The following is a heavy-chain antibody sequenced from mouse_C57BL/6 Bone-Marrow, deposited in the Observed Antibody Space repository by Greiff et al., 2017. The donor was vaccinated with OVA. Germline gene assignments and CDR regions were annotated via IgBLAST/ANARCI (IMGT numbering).Heavy chain of an antibody. J-gene: IGHJ4*01. CDR3: ARKGDYYGDAIDY. CDR2: IHPNSGST. D-gene: IGHD1-1*01. Sequence: QVQLQQPGAELVKPGASVKLSCKASGYTFTSYWMHWVKQRPGQGLEWIGMIHPNSGSTNYNEKFKSKATLTVDKSYSTAYMQLSSLTSEDSAVYYCARKGDYYGDAIDYWGQGTSVTVSS. V-gene: IGHV1-64*01. CDR1: GYTFTSYW.